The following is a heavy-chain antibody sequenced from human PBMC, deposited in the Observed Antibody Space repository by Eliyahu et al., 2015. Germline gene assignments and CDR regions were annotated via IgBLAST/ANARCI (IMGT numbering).Heavy chain of an antibody. CDR3: AKEEGPGVYSPSGYYGMDV. J-gene: IGHJ6*02. Sequence: QVQLVESGGGVVQPGGSLRLSCAASGFPFXXXGXPWXRQAPGKGLGWVAFIRYDGSNKYYADSVKGRFTISRDNSKNTLYLQMNSLRAEDTAVYYCAKEEGPGVYSPSGYYGMDVWGQGTTVTVSS. D-gene: IGHD5/OR15-5a*01. CDR1: GFPFXXXG. CDR2: IRYDGSNK. V-gene: IGHV3-30*02.